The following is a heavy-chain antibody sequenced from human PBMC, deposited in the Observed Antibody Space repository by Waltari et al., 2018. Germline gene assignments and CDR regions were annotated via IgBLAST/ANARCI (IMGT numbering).Heavy chain of an antibody. CDR3: AKDGSRYSRYMDV. V-gene: IGHV3-30*02. Sequence: QVQLVESGGCVVQPGGSLRLSCAASGFTFSSHGMHWVRQATGKGLEWVAFIRYDGSNKYYADSVKGRFTISRDNSKNTLYLQMNSLRAEDTAVYYCAKDGSRYSRYMDVWGKGTTVTVSS. CDR2: IRYDGSNK. CDR1: GFTFSSHG. J-gene: IGHJ6*03. D-gene: IGHD6-13*01.